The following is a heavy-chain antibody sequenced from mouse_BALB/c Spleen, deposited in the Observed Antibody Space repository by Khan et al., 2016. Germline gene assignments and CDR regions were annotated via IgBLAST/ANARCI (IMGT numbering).Heavy chain of an antibody. D-gene: IGHD1-1*02. CDR1: GFSLTSYG. Sequence: QMQLKESGPGLVAPSQSLSITCTVSGFSLTSYGVHWVRQPPGKGLEWLGVIWAGGSTNYNSALMSRLSISKDNSKSQVFLKMNSLQTDDTAMYYCARNYGPSAWFAYWGQGTLVTVSA. J-gene: IGHJ3*01. CDR3: ARNYGPSAWFAY. V-gene: IGHV2-9*02. CDR2: IWAGGST.